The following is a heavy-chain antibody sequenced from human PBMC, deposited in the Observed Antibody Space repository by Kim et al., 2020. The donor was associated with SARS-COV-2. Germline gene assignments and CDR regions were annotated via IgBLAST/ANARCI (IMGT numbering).Heavy chain of an antibody. V-gene: IGHV4-61*05. D-gene: IGHD2-15*01. CDR3: ASSRMGSLDYYYYGMDV. J-gene: IGHJ6*02. Sequence: SLKSRVTISVDKSKNQFSLNLTSVTAADTAVYYCASSRMGSLDYYYYGMDVWGQGITVTVSS.